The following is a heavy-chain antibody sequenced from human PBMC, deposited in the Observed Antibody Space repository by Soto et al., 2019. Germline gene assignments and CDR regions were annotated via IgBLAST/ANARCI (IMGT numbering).Heavy chain of an antibody. CDR3: TRHAIIPKFQYGLDV. Sequence: SETLSLTCTVSGGSVSGYYWSWIRQPPGKGLEWLGYIHYGGTTMYNPSVKSRVTISVDTSNNQFSLRLNSVTTADTAVYYCTRHAIIPKFQYGLDVWGQGTTVTVSS. CDR1: GGSVSGYY. J-gene: IGHJ6*02. V-gene: IGHV4-59*02. D-gene: IGHD2-2*01. CDR2: IHYGGTT.